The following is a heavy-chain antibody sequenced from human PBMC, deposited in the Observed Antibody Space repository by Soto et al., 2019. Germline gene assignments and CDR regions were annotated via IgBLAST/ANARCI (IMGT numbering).Heavy chain of an antibody. CDR3: ARVTAMDHFDY. D-gene: IGHD5-18*01. CDR1: GGTFSSYA. V-gene: IGHV1-69*13. CDR2: IIPIFGTA. J-gene: IGHJ4*02. Sequence: GASVKVSCKSSGGTFSSYAISWVRQAPGQGLEWMGGIIPIFGTANYAQKFQGRVTITADESTSTAYMELSSLRAEDTAVYYCARVTAMDHFDYWGQGTLVTVSS.